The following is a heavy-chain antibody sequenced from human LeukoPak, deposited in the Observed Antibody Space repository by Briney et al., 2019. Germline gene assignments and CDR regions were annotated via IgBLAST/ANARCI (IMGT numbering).Heavy chain of an antibody. Sequence: GGSLRLSCAASGFTFSSYAMSWVRQAPGKGLEWVSAISGSGGSTYYADSVKGRFTISRDNSKNTLYLQMNSLRAEDTAVYYCAKSGDIVVVPAAIGSVGYFQHWGQGTLVTVSS. CDR1: GFTFSSYA. CDR3: AKSGDIVVVPAAIGSVGYFQH. V-gene: IGHV3-23*01. D-gene: IGHD2-2*01. J-gene: IGHJ1*01. CDR2: ISGSGGST.